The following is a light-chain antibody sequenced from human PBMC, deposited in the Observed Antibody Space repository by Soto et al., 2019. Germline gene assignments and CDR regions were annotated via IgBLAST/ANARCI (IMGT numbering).Light chain of an antibody. CDR1: QSVTSN. CDR2: GAS. V-gene: IGKV3-15*01. CDR3: QQYNKWPRP. Sequence: EIVMTQSPATLSVSPGERATLSCRASQSVTSNLAWYQQKPGQAPRLLIYGASTRATGIPARFSGSGSGTEFTLTISSLQSEDFVLYYCQQYNKWPRPFGQGTKVEI. J-gene: IGKJ1*01.